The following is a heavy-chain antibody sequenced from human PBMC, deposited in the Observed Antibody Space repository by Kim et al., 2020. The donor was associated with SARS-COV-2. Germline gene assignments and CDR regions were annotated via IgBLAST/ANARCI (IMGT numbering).Heavy chain of an antibody. CDR3: ARLRCSGGSCYWDY. D-gene: IGHD2-15*01. Sequence: NPSLKSRVTISVDTSKNQFSLKLSSVTAADTAVYYCARLRCSGGSCYWDYWGQGTLVTVSS. V-gene: IGHV4-34*01. J-gene: IGHJ4*02.